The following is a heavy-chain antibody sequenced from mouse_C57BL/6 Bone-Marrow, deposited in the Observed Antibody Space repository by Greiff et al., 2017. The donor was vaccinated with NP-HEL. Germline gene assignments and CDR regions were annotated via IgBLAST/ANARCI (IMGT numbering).Heavy chain of an antibody. CDR1: GFTFTDYY. CDR2: IRNKANGYTT. V-gene: IGHV7-3*01. J-gene: IGHJ3*01. D-gene: IGHD1-1*01. Sequence: EVQLVESGGGLVQPGGSLSLSCAASGFTFTDYYMSWVRQPPGKALEWLGFIRNKANGYTTEYSASVKGRFTISRDNSQSILYLQMNALRAEDSATYYCARYMDYYGSSSFAYWGQGTLVTVSA. CDR3: ARYMDYYGSSSFAY.